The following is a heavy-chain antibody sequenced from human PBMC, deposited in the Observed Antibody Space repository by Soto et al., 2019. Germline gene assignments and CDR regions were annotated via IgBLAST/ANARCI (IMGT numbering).Heavy chain of an antibody. J-gene: IGHJ6*02. CDR3: ARGGDIVLVPAASDYYYYYGMDV. D-gene: IGHD2-2*01. CDR1: GYTFTNSG. CDR2: IRVNNGDT. V-gene: IGHV1-8*02. Sequence: ASVKVSCKASGYTFTNSGFSWVRQAPGQGLEWVGWIRVNNGDTHYAQKFQGRVTMTRNTSISTAYMELSSLRSEDTAVYYCARGGDIVLVPAASDYYYYYGMDVWGQGTTVTVSS.